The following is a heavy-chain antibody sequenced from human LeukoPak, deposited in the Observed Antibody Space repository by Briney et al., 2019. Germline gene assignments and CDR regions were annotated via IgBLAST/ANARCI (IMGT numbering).Heavy chain of an antibody. CDR2: ITSGGNT. CDR3: ARGRGYRDYDRPLDY. CDR1: GFTVSSNY. J-gene: IGHJ4*02. Sequence: QPGGSLRLSCAASGFTVSSNYMNWVRQAPGKGLEWVSVITSGGNTYHADSVKGRFTTSRDNSKNTLYVQMNSLRAEDTAIYYCARGRGYRDYDRPLDYWGQGTLVTVSS. D-gene: IGHD5-12*01. V-gene: IGHV3-53*01.